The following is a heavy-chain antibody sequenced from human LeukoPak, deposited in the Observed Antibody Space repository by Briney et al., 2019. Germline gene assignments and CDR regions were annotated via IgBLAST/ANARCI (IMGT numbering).Heavy chain of an antibody. V-gene: IGHV3-23*01. CDR3: AKDPMTTVTTVDSD. CDR1: GFAFSSHG. Sequence: TGGSLRLSCAASGFAFSSHGMNWVRQAPGKGLEWVSGISPSGGITYYADSVKGRFTISRDNSKNTLYLQMNSLRAEDTAVYYCAKDPMTTVTTVDSDWGQGALVTVSS. J-gene: IGHJ4*02. D-gene: IGHD4-17*01. CDR2: ISPSGGIT.